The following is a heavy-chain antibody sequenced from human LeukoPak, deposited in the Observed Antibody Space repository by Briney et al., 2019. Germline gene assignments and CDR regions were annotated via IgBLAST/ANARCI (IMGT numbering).Heavy chain of an antibody. V-gene: IGHV4-34*01. CDR3: ARTTEGYCSRTSCYGGDYYYYMDV. D-gene: IGHD2-2*01. CDR1: GGSFSGYY. J-gene: IGHJ6*03. Sequence: SETLSLTCAVYGGSFSGYYWSWIRQPPGKGLEWIGEINHSGSTNYNPSLKSRVTISVDTSKNQFSLKLSSVTAADTAVYYCARTTEGYCSRTSCYGGDYYYYMDVWGKGTTVTVSS. CDR2: INHSGST.